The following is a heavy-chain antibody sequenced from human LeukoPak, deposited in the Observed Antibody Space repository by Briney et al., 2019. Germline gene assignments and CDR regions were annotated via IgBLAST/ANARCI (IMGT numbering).Heavy chain of an antibody. V-gene: IGHV3-23*01. D-gene: IGHD6-19*01. Sequence: GSLILSCAASGFIFSNYAMSWVRQVPGRGLEWVSTISSRGDSTYVADSVKGRFTISRGNSKNSLYLQMNTVRAEDTAVYYCVKGPRPDITVAHTVENWGQGTLVTVSS. CDR2: ISSRGDST. CDR3: VKGPRPDITVAHTVEN. J-gene: IGHJ4*02. CDR1: GFIFSNYA.